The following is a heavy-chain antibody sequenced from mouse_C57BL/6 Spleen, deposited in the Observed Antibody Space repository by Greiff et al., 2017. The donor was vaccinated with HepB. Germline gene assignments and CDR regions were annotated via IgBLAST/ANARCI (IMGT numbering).Heavy chain of an antibody. CDR2: IYPGSGST. CDR1: GYTFTSYW. CDR3: ARFYYGSRAMDY. V-gene: IGHV1-55*01. J-gene: IGHJ4*01. Sequence: QVQLQQPGAELVKPGASVKMSCKASGYTFTSYWITWVKQRPGQGLEWIGDIYPGSGSTNYNEKFKSKATLTVDTSSSTAYMQLSSLTSEDSAVYYWARFYYGSRAMDYWGQGTSVTVSS. D-gene: IGHD1-1*01.